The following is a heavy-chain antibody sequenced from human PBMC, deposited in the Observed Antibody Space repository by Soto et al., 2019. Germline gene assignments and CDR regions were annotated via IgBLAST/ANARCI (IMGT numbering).Heavy chain of an antibody. CDR1: GFTVSSNY. V-gene: IGHV3-53*01. D-gene: IGHD1-20*01. CDR2: IYSGGNT. J-gene: IGHJ4*02. CDR3: ARAITGTTAFDY. Sequence: EVQLVESGGGLIQPGGSLRLSCAASGFTVSSNYMSWVRQAPGKGLEWVSVIYSGGNTYYAASVKGRFTISRDNSNNTLYLQMNSLRAEDTAVYYCARAITGTTAFDYWGQGTLVTVSS.